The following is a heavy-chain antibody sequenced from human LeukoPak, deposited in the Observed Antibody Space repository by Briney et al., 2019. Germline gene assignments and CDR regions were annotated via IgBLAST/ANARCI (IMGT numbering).Heavy chain of an antibody. CDR2: ISGSGGST. CDR3: AKDPITIFGVVMNERDY. J-gene: IGHJ4*02. Sequence: GGSLRLSCAASGFTFTIYWMSWVRQAPGKGLEWVSAISGSGGSTYYADSVKGRFTISRDNSKNTLYLQMNSLRAEDTAVYYCAKDPITIFGVVMNERDYWGQGTLVTVSS. CDR1: GFTFTIYW. V-gene: IGHV3-23*01. D-gene: IGHD3-3*01.